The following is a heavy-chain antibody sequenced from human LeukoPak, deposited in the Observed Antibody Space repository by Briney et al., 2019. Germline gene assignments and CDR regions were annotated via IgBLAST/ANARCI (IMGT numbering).Heavy chain of an antibody. CDR2: ISGSGGST. Sequence: GGSLRLSCAASGFPFSSYAMSWVRQAPGKGLGWVSAISGSGGSTYYADSVKGRFTISRDNSKNTLYLQMNSLRAEDTAVYYCAKGRDGYSHFDYWGQGTLVTVSS. J-gene: IGHJ4*02. CDR3: AKGRDGYSHFDY. D-gene: IGHD5-24*01. V-gene: IGHV3-23*01. CDR1: GFPFSSYA.